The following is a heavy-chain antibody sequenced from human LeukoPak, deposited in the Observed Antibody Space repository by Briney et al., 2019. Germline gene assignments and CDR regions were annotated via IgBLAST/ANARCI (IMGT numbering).Heavy chain of an antibody. CDR1: GVSISRYY. J-gene: IGHJ4*02. D-gene: IGHD2-8*01. CDR2: IYYSEST. V-gene: IGHV4-4*08. Sequence: SETLSLTCTVSGVSISRYYWSWLRPPPGKGLEWFGYIYYSESTNHNPSLKSRVTISVDTSKNQFSLNLRSVTASDTAVYFCARDNVPGYFDSWGQGPLVTVSS. CDR3: ARDNVPGYFDS.